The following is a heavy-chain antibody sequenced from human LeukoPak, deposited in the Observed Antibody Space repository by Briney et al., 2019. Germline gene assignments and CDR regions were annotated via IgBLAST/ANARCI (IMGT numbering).Heavy chain of an antibody. V-gene: IGHV3-23*01. CDR1: GFSFSSYA. D-gene: IGHD3-16*01. Sequence: GGSLRLSCAAPGFSFSSYAMSWVRQAPGRGLEWVSSIGAWVPGTSYADSVKGRFTISRDNSKKTVYLQMNSLRVEDTAVYYCAKGKINHDGAFDFWGQGTMVTASS. CDR2: IGAWVPGT. CDR3: AKGKINHDGAFDF. J-gene: IGHJ3*01.